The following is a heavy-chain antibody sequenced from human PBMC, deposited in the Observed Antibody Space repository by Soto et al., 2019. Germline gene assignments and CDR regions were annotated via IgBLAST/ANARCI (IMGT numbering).Heavy chain of an antibody. CDR2: MNPNSGNT. J-gene: IGHJ4*02. CDR3: AINYYILTGYYFVGGNY. CDR1: GYTFTSYD. D-gene: IGHD3-9*01. V-gene: IGHV1-8*01. Sequence: QVQLVQSGAEVKKPGASVKVSCKASGYTFTSYDINWVRQATGQGLEWMGWMNPNSGNTGYAQKFQGRVTMTRNTSISTAYMELGSLRSEDTAVYYCAINYYILTGYYFVGGNYWGQGTLVTVSS.